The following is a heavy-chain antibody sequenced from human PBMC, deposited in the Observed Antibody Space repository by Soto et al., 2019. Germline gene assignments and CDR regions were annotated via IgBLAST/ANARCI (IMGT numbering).Heavy chain of an antibody. CDR3: ARDLRAYSPRSQGFDP. D-gene: IGHD2-21*01. Sequence: QVQLVQSGAEVKKPGASVKVSCKASGYTFTSYGISWVRQAPGQGLEWMGWISAYNGNTNYAQKLQGRVTMTTDTSTSTAYRELRSLRSDDTAVYYCARDLRAYSPRSQGFDPWGQGTLVTVSS. V-gene: IGHV1-18*04. J-gene: IGHJ5*02. CDR1: GYTFTSYG. CDR2: ISAYNGNT.